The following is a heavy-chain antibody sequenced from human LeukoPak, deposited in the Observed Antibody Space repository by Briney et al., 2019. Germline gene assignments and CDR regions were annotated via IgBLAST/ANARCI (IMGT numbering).Heavy chain of an antibody. J-gene: IGHJ5*02. CDR3: ARGYYDILTGYTSWFDP. CDR2: MNPNSGNT. Sequence: ASVKVSCKASGYTFTSYDINWVRQATGQGLEWMGWMNPNSGNTGYAQKFQGRVTMTRNTSISTAYMELSSLRSEDTAVYYCARGYYDILTGYTSWFDPWGQGTLVTVSS. D-gene: IGHD3-9*01. CDR1: GYTFTSYD. V-gene: IGHV1-8*01.